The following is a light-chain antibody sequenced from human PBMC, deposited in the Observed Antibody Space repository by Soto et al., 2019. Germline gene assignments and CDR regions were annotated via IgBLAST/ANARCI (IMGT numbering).Light chain of an antibody. Sequence: DIVMTQSPLSLPVTPGEPASISCRSSQSLLHSNGYNYLDWYLQKPGQSPQLLIYLGSNRASGVPDRFSGSGSGTDFTLKISRVEAEDVGVYYCMRTFGGGTKVDIK. V-gene: IGKV2-28*01. CDR2: LGS. CDR1: QSLLHSNGYNY. J-gene: IGKJ4*01. CDR3: MRT.